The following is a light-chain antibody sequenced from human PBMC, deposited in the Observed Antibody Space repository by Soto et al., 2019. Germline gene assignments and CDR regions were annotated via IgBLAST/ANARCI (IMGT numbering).Light chain of an antibody. CDR3: QQYNKWPLT. CDR2: GAS. J-gene: IGKJ2*01. V-gene: IGKV3-15*01. Sequence: EMVMTQSPATLSVSPGERATLSCSASQSISSYLAWYQQKPGQGPRLLIYGASTRATGIPARFSGSGSGTEFALTIRSLQSEDFAVYYCQQYNKWPLTFGQGTKLEIK. CDR1: QSISSY.